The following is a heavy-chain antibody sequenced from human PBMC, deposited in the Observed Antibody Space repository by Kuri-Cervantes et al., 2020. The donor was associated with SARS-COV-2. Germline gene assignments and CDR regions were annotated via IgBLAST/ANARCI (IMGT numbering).Heavy chain of an antibody. CDR3: ALRYCSSTSCRDQGYFQH. CDR1: GFTFSSYA. Sequence: ETLSLTCAASGFTFSSYAMSWVRQAPGKGLEWVSAISGSGGSTYYADSVKGRFTISRDNSKNTLYLQMNSLRAEDTAVYYCALRYCSSTSCRDQGYFQHWGQGTLVTVSS. V-gene: IGHV3-23*01. D-gene: IGHD2-2*01. CDR2: ISGSGGST. J-gene: IGHJ1*01.